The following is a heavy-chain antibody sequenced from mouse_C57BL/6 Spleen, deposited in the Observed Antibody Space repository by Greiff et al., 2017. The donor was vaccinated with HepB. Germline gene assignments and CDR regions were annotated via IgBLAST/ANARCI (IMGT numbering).Heavy chain of an antibody. D-gene: IGHD2-4*01. Sequence: QVQLQQPGAELVKPGASVKLSCKASGYTFTSYWMHWVKQRPGQGLEWIGMIHPNSGSTNYNEKFKSKATLTVDKSSRTAYMQLSSLTSEDSAVYYCASPHYDYDWFAYWGQGTLVTVSA. CDR2: IHPNSGST. CDR3: ASPHYDYDWFAY. CDR1: GYTFTSYW. J-gene: IGHJ3*01. V-gene: IGHV1-64*01.